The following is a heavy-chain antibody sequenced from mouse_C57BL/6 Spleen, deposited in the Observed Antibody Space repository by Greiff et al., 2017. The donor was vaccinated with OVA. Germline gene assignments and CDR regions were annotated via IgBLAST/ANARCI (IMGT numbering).Heavy chain of an antibody. Sequence: EVKLVESEGGLVQPGSSMKLSCTASGFTFSDYYMAWVRQVPEKGLEWVANINYDGSSTYYLDSLKSRFIISRDNAKNILYLQMSSLKSEDTATYYCARDPSYDWYFDVWGTGTTVTVSS. D-gene: IGHD2-3*01. J-gene: IGHJ1*03. CDR2: INYDGSST. V-gene: IGHV5-16*01. CDR3: ARDPSYDWYFDV. CDR1: GFTFSDYY.